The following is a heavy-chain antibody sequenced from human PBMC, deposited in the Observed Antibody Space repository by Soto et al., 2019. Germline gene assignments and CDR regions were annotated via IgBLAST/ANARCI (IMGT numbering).Heavy chain of an antibody. D-gene: IGHD3-10*01. Sequence: EVQLVESGGKLVQPGGSLRLSCAASGFSFSSYWMHWVRQAPGKGLVWVSGINIDGSISDYADSVKGRFTISRHNAKNTLYLQMNSLGAEDTGLYYCASGADYNTNYIPFDPWGQGTLVTVSS. CDR1: GFSFSSYW. CDR2: INIDGSIS. CDR3: ASGADYNTNYIPFDP. J-gene: IGHJ5*02. V-gene: IGHV3-74*01.